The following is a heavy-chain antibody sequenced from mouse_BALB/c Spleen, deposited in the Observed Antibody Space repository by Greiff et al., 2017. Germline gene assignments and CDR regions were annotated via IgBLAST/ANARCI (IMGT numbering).Heavy chain of an antibody. CDR1: GFTFSSYA. V-gene: IGHV5-6-5*01. J-gene: IGHJ4*01. CDR2: ISSGGST. D-gene: IGHD2-1*01. Sequence: DVKLVESGGGLVKPGGSLKLSCAASGFTFSSYAMSWVRQTPEKRLEWVASISSGGSTYYPDSVKGRFTISRDNARNILYLQMSSLRSEDTAMYYCAIMVTTRYYAMDYWGQGTSVTVSS. CDR3: AIMVTTRYYAMDY.